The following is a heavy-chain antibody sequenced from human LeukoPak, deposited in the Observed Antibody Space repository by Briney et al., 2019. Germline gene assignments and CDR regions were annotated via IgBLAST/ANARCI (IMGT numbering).Heavy chain of an antibody. Sequence: GGSLRLSCAASGFTFSSYAMHWVRQAPGKGLEWVAVISYDGSNKYYADSVKGRFTISRDNSKNTLYLQMNSLRAEDTAVYYCARDPPLRFDAFDIWGQGTMVTVSS. CDR1: GFTFSSYA. CDR2: ISYDGSNK. CDR3: ARDPPLRFDAFDI. J-gene: IGHJ3*02. V-gene: IGHV3-30-3*01. D-gene: IGHD4-17*01.